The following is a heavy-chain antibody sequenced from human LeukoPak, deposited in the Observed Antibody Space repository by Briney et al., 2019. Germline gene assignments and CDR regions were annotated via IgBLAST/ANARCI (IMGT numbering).Heavy chain of an antibody. J-gene: IGHJ6*02. CDR3: YSNYYGMDV. CDR2: IKSKTDGGTT. D-gene: IGHD4-11*01. CDR1: GFTFSNYA. Sequence: PGGSLRLSCAASGFTFSNYAMSWVRQAPGKGLEWVGRIKSKTDGGTTDYAAPVKGRFTISRDDSKNTLYLQMNSLKTEVTAVYYAYSNYYGMDVWGQGTTVTVSS. V-gene: IGHV3-15*01.